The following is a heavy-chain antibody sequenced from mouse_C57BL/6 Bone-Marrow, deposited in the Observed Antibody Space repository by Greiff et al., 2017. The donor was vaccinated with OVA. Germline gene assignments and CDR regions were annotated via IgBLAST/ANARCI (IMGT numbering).Heavy chain of an antibody. D-gene: IGHD1-1*01. J-gene: IGHJ1*03. V-gene: IGHV1-78*01. Sequence: VQLVESDAELVKPGASVKISCKVSGYTFTDHTIHWMKQRPEQGLEWIGYIYPRDGSTKYNEKFKGKATLTADKSSSTAYMQLNSLTSEDSAVYFCARESYYYGSSYVWYFDVWGTGTTVTVSS. CDR3: ARESYYYGSSYVWYFDV. CDR2: IYPRDGST. CDR1: GYTFTDHT.